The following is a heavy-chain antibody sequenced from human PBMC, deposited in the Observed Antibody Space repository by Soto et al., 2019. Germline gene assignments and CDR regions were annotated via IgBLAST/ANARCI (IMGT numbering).Heavy chain of an antibody. CDR1: GYAFTTCG. Sequence: QVHLVQSGAEVKKPGASVKVSCKGSGYAFTTCGITWVRQAPGHGLEWMGWISAHNGNTNYAQKLQGRVTVTRDTSTRTDYMELRSLRSDDTAVYYCARGRYGDYWGQGALVTVSS. CDR3: ARGRYGDY. V-gene: IGHV1-18*01. CDR2: ISAHNGNT. D-gene: IGHD1-1*01. J-gene: IGHJ4*02.